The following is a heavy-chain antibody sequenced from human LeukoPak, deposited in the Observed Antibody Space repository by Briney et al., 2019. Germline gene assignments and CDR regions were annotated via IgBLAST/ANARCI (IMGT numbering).Heavy chain of an antibody. CDR3: AKVQEGYCGGDCYSLDY. J-gene: IGHJ4*02. Sequence: GRSLRLSCAASGFTFSSYGMHWVRQAPGKGLEWVAVISYDGSNKYYADSVKGRFTISRDNSKNTLYLQMNSLRAEDTAVYYCAKVQEGYCGGDCYSLDYWGQGTLVTVSS. CDR1: GFTFSSYG. CDR2: ISYDGSNK. V-gene: IGHV3-30*18. D-gene: IGHD2-21*02.